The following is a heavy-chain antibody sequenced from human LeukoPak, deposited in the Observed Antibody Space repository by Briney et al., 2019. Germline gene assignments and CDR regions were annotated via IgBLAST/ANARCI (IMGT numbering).Heavy chain of an antibody. J-gene: IGHJ3*02. CDR2: IIPIFGTA. CDR3: ATCYDYVWGSYRSSPCAFDI. Sequence: GASVKVSCKASGGTFSSYAISWVRQAPGQGLEWMGGIIPIFGTANYAQKFQGRVTITADESTSTAYMELSSLRSEDTAVYYCATCYDYVWGSYRSSPCAFDIWGQGTMVTVSS. D-gene: IGHD3-16*02. V-gene: IGHV1-69*13. CDR1: GGTFSSYA.